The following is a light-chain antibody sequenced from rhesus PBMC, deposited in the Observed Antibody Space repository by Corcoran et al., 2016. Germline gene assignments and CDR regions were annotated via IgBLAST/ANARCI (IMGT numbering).Light chain of an antibody. CDR2: KAS. CDR1: ENVNNY. V-gene: IGKV1-74*01. CDR3: QHGYGTPLT. Sequence: DIQMTQSPSSLSASVGDRVTITCRASENVNNYLNWYQKKPGKDPKLLINKASTLQSGVPSRFSGSGSGTDYTFPISSLQPENVATYYCQHGYGTPLTFGGGTKVELK. J-gene: IGKJ4*01.